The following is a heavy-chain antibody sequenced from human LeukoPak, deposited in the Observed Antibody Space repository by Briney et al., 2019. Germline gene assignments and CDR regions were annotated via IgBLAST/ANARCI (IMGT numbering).Heavy chain of an antibody. V-gene: IGHV4-34*01. CDR1: GGSFSGYY. CDR2: INHSGST. Sequence: SETLSLTCAVYGGSFSGYYWSWIRQPPGKGLEWIGEINHSGSTNYNPSLKSRVTISVDTSKNQFSLKLSSVTAADTAVYYCARGRDLVVVPAAANLGFDYRGNGTLVTV. D-gene: IGHD2-2*01. J-gene: IGHJ4*01. CDR3: ARGRDLVVVPAAANLGFDY.